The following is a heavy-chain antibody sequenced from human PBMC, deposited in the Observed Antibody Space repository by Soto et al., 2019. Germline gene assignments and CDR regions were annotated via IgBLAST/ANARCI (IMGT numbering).Heavy chain of an antibody. D-gene: IGHD3-3*01. Sequence: GGSLRLSCAASGFVFNNYAMSWVRQAPGKGLEWVATLSSGGGTTYYTDSVKGRFTISRDNSMNLLYLRMNSLRADDTAVYYCAKDGDWYDFSTGYYSRGNYFDYWGQGTLVTVSS. J-gene: IGHJ4*02. CDR2: LSSGGGTT. V-gene: IGHV3-23*01. CDR3: AKDGDWYDFSTGYYSRGNYFDY. CDR1: GFVFNNYA.